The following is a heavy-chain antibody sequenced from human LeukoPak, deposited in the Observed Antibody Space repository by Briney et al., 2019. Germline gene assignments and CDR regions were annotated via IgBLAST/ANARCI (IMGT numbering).Heavy chain of an antibody. V-gene: IGHV3-30-3*01. CDR1: GFTFSSYA. CDR2: ISYDGSNK. CDR3: ARVPFGEYYDSSGYYYEDY. J-gene: IGHJ4*02. D-gene: IGHD3-22*01. Sequence: GRSLRLSCAASGFTFSSYAMHWVRQAPGKGLEWVAVISYDGSNKYYADSVKGRFTISRDNSKNTLYLQMNSLRAEDTAVYYCARVPFGEYYDSSGYYYEDYWGQGTLVTVSS.